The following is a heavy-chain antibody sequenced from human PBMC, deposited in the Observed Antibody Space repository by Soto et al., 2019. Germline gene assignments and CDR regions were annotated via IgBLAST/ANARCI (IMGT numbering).Heavy chain of an antibody. CDR3: ARRRGFELWFGDYFDY. CDR1: GGSISSSSYY. V-gene: IGHV4-39*01. D-gene: IGHD3-10*01. CDR2: IYYSGRT. J-gene: IGHJ4*02. Sequence: QLQLQESGPGLVKPSETLSLTCTVSGGSISSSSYYWGWIRQPPGKGLEWIGSIYYSGRTYYNPSLKSRVTISVDTSKIQFSLKLSSVTAADTAVYYCARRRGFELWFGDYFDYWGQGTLVTVSS.